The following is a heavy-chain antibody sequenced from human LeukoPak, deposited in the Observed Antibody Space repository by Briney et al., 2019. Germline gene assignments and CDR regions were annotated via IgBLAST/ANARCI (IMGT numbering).Heavy chain of an antibody. J-gene: IGHJ4*02. V-gene: IGHV3-48*01. CDR3: ARDDDFWM. CDR1: GFTFSSYS. D-gene: IGHD3-3*01. Sequence: GGSLRLSCAASGFTFSSYSMNWVRQAPGKGLEWVSYISSSSSTIYYADSVKGRFTISRDNAKNSLYLQMNSLRAEDTAVYYCARDDDFWMWGQGTLVTVSS. CDR2: ISSSSSTI.